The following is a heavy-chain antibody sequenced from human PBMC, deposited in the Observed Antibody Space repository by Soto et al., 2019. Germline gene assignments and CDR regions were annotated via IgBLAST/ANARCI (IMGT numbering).Heavy chain of an antibody. CDR1: GFTFSDYY. CDR2: ISSSGGTI. Sequence: QVQLVESGGGLVKPGGSLRLSCAASGFTFSDYYMSWIRQAPGKGLEWVSYISSSGGTIYYADSAKGRFTVSRDNAKNSLYLQMNSLRAEDTAVYYCARDRMYSSTWYSYWGQGTLVTVSS. J-gene: IGHJ4*02. CDR3: ARDRMYSSTWYSY. V-gene: IGHV3-11*01. D-gene: IGHD6-13*01.